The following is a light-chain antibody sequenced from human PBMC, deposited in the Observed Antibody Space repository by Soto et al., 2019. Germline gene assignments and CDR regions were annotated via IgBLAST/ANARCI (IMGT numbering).Light chain of an antibody. J-gene: IGKJ1*01. CDR3: QQYNTYSLWT. CDR2: DAS. Sequence: DILMTQSPSTLSASVGDRVTITCRASQSISSWFAWYQQKPGKAPKLLIYDASSLESGVPSRFSGSGSGTEFTLTISSLQPDDFATYYCQQYNTYSLWTFGQGTKVEIK. CDR1: QSISSW. V-gene: IGKV1-5*01.